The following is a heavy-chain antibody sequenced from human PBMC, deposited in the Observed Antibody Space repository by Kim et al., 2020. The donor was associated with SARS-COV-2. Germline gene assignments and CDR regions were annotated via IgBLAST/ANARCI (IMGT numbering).Heavy chain of an antibody. D-gene: IGHD2-2*01. Sequence: SETLSLTCAVYGGSFRGYYWSWIRQPPGTGLEWIGEINHSGSTNYNPSLKSRVTISVDTSKNQFSLKLSSGTAADTAVYDCARGRPTYFFYCSSNSCRAPFDYWGQGTLVTVSS. CDR2: INHSGST. V-gene: IGHV4-34*01. CDR3: ARGRPTYFFYCSSNSCRAPFDY. J-gene: IGHJ4*02. CDR1: GGSFRGYY.